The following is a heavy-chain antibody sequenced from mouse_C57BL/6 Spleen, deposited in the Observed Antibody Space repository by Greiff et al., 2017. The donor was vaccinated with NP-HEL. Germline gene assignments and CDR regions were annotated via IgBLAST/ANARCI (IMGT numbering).Heavy chain of an antibody. V-gene: IGHV1-5*01. CDR1: GYTFTSYW. CDR3: TEGYSPFAY. Sequence: VQLQQSGTVLARPGASVKMSCKTSGYTFTSYWMHWVKQRPGQGLEWIGAIYPGNSDTSYNQKFKGKAKLTAVTSASTAYMALSSLTNEDSAVYYCTEGYSPFAYWGQGTLVTVSA. J-gene: IGHJ3*01. CDR2: IYPGNSDT. D-gene: IGHD2-3*01.